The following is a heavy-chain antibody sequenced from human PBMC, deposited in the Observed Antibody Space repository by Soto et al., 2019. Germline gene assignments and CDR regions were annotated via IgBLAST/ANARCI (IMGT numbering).Heavy chain of an antibody. J-gene: IGHJ4*02. Sequence: EVQMLESGGGLVQPGESLRLSCAASGFTFSSYAMSWVRQAPGKGLKWVSTISGSGGSTYYAESVKGRFTISRDNSKNTLYLQMNSLRAEATAVYYCAKDRAEWGSYDYWGQGILVTVSS. CDR3: AKDRAEWGSYDY. CDR1: GFTFSSYA. D-gene: IGHD7-27*01. V-gene: IGHV3-23*01. CDR2: ISGSGGST.